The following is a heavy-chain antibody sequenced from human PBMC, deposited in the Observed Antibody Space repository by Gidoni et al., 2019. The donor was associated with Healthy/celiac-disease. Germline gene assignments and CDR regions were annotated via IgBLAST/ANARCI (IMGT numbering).Heavy chain of an antibody. V-gene: IGHV4-39*01. D-gene: IGHD6-19*01. CDR1: GGSISSSSYY. J-gene: IGHJ4*02. CDR3: ARLGVAGLFDY. CDR2: IYYSGST. Sequence: QLQLQESGPGLVKPSETLSLTCTVSGGSISSSSYYWGWIRQPPGKGLEWIGSIYYSGSTYYNPSLKSRVTISVDTSKNQFSLKLSSVTAADTAVYYCARLGVAGLFDYWGQGTLVPSPQ.